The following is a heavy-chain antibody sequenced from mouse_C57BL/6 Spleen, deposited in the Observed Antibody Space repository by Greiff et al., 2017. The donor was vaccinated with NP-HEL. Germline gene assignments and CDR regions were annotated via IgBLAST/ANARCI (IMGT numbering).Heavy chain of an antibody. CDR2: IDPANGNT. V-gene: IGHV14-3*01. CDR3: ARDYGSSPYAMDY. CDR1: GFNIKNTY. J-gene: IGHJ4*01. Sequence: VQLKQSVAELVRPGASVKLSCTASGFNIKNTYMHWVKQRPEQGLEWIGRIDPANGNTKYAPKFQGKATITADTSSNTAYLQRSSLTSEDTAIYYCARDYGSSPYAMDYWGQGTSVTVSS. D-gene: IGHD1-1*01.